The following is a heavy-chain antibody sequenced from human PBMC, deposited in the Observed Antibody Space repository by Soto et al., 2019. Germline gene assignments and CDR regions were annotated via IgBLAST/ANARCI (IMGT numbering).Heavy chain of an antibody. J-gene: IGHJ5*02. CDR3: VRYQLRSRWFDP. Sequence: PSETLSLTCTVSGDSISSSTYYWIWVRQPPGKGLEWIGNIYYTGTTWYNPSLRSRVTISLDTSKNQFFLILKSMTATDTAVYYCVRYQLRSRWFDPWGRGTLVTVSS. D-gene: IGHD1-1*01. CDR2: IYYTGTT. CDR1: GDSISSSTYY. V-gene: IGHV4-39*01.